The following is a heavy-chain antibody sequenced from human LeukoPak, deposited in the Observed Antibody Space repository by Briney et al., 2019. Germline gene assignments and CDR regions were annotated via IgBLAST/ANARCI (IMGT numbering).Heavy chain of an antibody. V-gene: IGHV4-59*01. D-gene: IGHD1-26*01. CDR2: IYYSGST. Sequence: SETLSLTCTVSGGSISSYYWSWIRQPPGKGLEWIGYIYYSGSTNYNPSLKSRVTISVDTSKNQFSLKLSSVTAADTAVYYCARGGSYFDSWGQGTLVTVSS. CDR3: ARGGSYFDS. CDR1: GGSISSYY. J-gene: IGHJ4*02.